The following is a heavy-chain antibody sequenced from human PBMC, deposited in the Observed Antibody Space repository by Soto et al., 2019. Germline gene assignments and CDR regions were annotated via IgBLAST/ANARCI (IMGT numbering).Heavy chain of an antibody. V-gene: IGHV1-18*01. CDR2: ISAYNGNT. D-gene: IGHD3-16*01. CDR3: ARSNYDYVWGSSRPNWFDP. Sequence: GASVKVSCKASGYTFTSYGISWVRQAPGQGLEWMGWISAYNGNTNYAQKLQGRVTMTTDTSTSTAYMELRSLRSDDTAVYYCARSNYDYVWGSSRPNWFDPWGQGTLVTVSS. CDR1: GYTFTSYG. J-gene: IGHJ5*02.